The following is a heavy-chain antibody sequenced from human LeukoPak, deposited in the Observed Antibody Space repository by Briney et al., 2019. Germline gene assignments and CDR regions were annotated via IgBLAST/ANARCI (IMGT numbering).Heavy chain of an antibody. CDR2: IYSGGST. Sequence: GGSLRLSCAASGFTVSSNYMSWVRQAPGNGLERVSVIYSGGSTYYADSVKGRFTISRDNSKNTLYLQMNSLRAEDTAVYYCARDEYDILTGYPGDYWGQGTLVTVSS. V-gene: IGHV3-66*01. J-gene: IGHJ4*02. D-gene: IGHD3-9*01. CDR1: GFTVSSNY. CDR3: ARDEYDILTGYPGDY.